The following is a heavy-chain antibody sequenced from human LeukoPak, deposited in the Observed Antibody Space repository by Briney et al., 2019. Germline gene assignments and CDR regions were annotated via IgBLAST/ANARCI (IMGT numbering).Heavy chain of an antibody. Sequence: SETLSLTCTVSGGSISSSSYYWGWIRQPPGKGLEWIGSIYYSGSTYYNPSLKSRVTISVDTSKNQFSLKLSSVTAADTAVYYCARGARMDVWGKGTTVTVSS. V-gene: IGHV4-39*07. J-gene: IGHJ6*03. CDR2: IYYSGST. CDR1: GGSISSSSYY. CDR3: ARGARMDV.